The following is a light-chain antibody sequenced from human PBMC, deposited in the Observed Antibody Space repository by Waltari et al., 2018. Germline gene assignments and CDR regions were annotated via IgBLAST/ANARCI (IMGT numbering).Light chain of an antibody. CDR3: SSYTTSSAWV. CDR2: EVS. V-gene: IGLV2-14*01. CDR1: SRDIGGYDY. J-gene: IGLJ2*01. Sequence: QSALTQPASVSGSPGQSITISCTGTSRDIGGYDYVSWYQQHPGKAPKFIIYEVSNRPSGVSNRFSGSKSGNTASLTISGLQAEDEADYYCSSYTTSSAWVFGGGTKLTVL.